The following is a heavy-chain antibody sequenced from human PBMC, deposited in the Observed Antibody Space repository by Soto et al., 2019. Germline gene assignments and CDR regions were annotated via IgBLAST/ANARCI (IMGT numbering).Heavy chain of an antibody. CDR3: ARTVGGVRGVIMTPSHGMDV. J-gene: IGHJ6*02. D-gene: IGHD3-10*01. Sequence: GESLKISCKGSGYSFTSYWIGWARQMPGKGLEWMGIIYPGDSDTRYSPSFQGQVTISADKSISTAYLQWSSLKASDTAMYYCARTVGGVRGVIMTPSHGMDVWGQGTTVTVSS. CDR1: GYSFTSYW. V-gene: IGHV5-51*01. CDR2: IYPGDSDT.